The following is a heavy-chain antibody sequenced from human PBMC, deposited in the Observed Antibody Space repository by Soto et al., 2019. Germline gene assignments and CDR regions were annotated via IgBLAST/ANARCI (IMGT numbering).Heavy chain of an antibody. V-gene: IGHV3-33*01. CDR1: GFTFSSYG. CDR3: AREFWSGPFDY. Sequence: QVQLVESGGGVVQPGRSLRLSCAASGFTFSSYGMHWVRQAPGKGLEWVAVIWSDGSNKYYADPVKGRFTISRDNSKNWLYLQMNSLRAEDTAVYYCAREFWSGPFDYWGRGTLVTVSS. J-gene: IGHJ4*02. CDR2: IWSDGSNK. D-gene: IGHD3-3*01.